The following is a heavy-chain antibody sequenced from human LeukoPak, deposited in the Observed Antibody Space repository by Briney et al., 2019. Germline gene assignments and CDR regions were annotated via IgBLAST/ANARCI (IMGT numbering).Heavy chain of an antibody. D-gene: IGHD3-22*01. CDR1: GFTFSSYA. J-gene: IGHJ4*02. CDR2: ISYDGSNK. CDR3: ARDYYDSSGYYAFDY. V-gene: IGHV3-30*04. Sequence: PGGSLRLSCAASGFTFSSYAMHWVRQAPGKGLEWVAVISYDGSNKYYADSVKGRFTISRDNSKNTLYLQMNSLRAEDTAVYYCARDYYDSSGYYAFDYWGQGTLVTVSS.